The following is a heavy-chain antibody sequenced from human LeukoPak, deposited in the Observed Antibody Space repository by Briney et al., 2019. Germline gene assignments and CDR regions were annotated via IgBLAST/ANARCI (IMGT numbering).Heavy chain of an antibody. V-gene: IGHV1-18*01. CDR1: GYTFTSYG. J-gene: IGHJ6*03. Sequence: GASVKVSCKASGYTFTSYGISWVRQAPGQGLEWMGWISAYNGNTNYAQKLQGRVTMTTDTSTSTAYMELRSLRSDDTAVYYCARVAGEPDYYYYRDVWGKGTTVTVSS. CDR2: ISAYNGNT. D-gene: IGHD1-26*01. CDR3: ARVAGEPDYYYYRDV.